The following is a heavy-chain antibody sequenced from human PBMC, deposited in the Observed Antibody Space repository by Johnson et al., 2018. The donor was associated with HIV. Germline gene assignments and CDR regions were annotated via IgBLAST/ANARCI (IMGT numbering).Heavy chain of an antibody. V-gene: IGHV3-66*03. CDR3: ARESKWDYVVAFDI. D-gene: IGHD1-26*01. J-gene: IGHJ3*02. CDR1: GLTVSSSY. CDR2: IYSGGGT. Sequence: VQLVESGGGLIQPGGSLRLSCAASGLTVSSSYMSWVRQAPGKGLEWVSVIYSGGGTYYVDSVKGRFTVSRDKSKNTLYLQMKSLRPEDTAVYYCARESKWDYVVAFDIWGQGTMVTVSS.